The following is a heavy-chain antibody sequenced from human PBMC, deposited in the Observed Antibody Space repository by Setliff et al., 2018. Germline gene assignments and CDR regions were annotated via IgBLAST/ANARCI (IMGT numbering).Heavy chain of an antibody. D-gene: IGHD2-8*01. V-gene: IGHV1-69*05. CDR3: ATVLRLGGILYYGGWFDP. Sequence: SVKVSCKASGGTFSSYGISWVRQAPGQGLEWMGGTIPVFGTTDYAQKFQGRVTIMTDESTSTAYMELSSLTSEDTAVYYCATVLRLGGILYYGGWFDPWGQGTLVTVSS. J-gene: IGHJ5*02. CDR2: TIPVFGTT. CDR1: GGTFSSYG.